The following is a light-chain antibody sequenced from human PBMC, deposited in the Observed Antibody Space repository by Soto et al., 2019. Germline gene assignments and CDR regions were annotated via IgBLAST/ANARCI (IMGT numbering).Light chain of an antibody. CDR3: QQSYTSPPLT. CDR1: QTISMY. CDR2: AAS. Sequence: DIQMTQSPSSLSASVGDRVTITCRASQTISMYLNWYQQKPGKAPILLISAASSLQSGVPSRFNGSGSGTDFNLTISSLQPEDFATYYCQQSYTSPPLTFGGGTKVEI. J-gene: IGKJ4*01. V-gene: IGKV1-39*01.